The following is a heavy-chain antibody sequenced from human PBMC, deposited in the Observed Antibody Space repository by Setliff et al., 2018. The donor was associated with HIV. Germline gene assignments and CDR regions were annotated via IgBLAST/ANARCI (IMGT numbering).Heavy chain of an antibody. J-gene: IGHJ6*03. CDR1: GGSISSVTSY. CDR3: ARPYSSSSYYYYHMDV. Sequence: PSETLSLTCTVSGGSISSVTSYWSWIWQPAGKGLEWIGRIHGGGHTDYNPSLKSRVTISVDTSKNQFSLKMSSVTAADTAVYYCARPYSSSSYYYYHMDVWGKGTAVT. CDR2: IHGGGHT. V-gene: IGHV4-61*02. D-gene: IGHD6-6*01.